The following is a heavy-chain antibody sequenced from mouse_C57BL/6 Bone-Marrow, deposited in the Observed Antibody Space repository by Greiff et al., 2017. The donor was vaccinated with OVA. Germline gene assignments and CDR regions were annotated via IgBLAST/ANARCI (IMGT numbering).Heavy chain of an antibody. D-gene: IGHD1-1*01. CDR1: GYTFTDYN. V-gene: IGHV1-18*01. CDR2: INPNNGGT. Sequence: VQLQQSGPELVKPGASVKIPCKASGYTFTDYNMDWVKQSHGKSLEWIGDINPNNGGTIYNQKFKGKATLTVDKSSSTAYMELRSLTSEDTAVYYCARWYYNGSSYDYAMDYWGQGTSVTVSS. J-gene: IGHJ4*01. CDR3: ARWYYNGSSYDYAMDY.